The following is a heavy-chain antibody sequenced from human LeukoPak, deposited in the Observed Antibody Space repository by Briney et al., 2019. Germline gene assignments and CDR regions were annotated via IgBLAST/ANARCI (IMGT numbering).Heavy chain of an antibody. J-gene: IGHJ4*02. V-gene: IGHV3-9*03. CDR3: AKDIGDSSSYYFDY. CDR2: ISWNSGSM. Sequence: GRTLRLSCAASGFTFDDYAMHWVRQAPGKGLEWVSGISWNSGSMGYADSVKGRFTISRDNAKNSLYLQMNSLRAEDMALYYCAKDIGDSSSYYFDYWGQGTLVTVSS. CDR1: GFTFDDYA. D-gene: IGHD6-6*01.